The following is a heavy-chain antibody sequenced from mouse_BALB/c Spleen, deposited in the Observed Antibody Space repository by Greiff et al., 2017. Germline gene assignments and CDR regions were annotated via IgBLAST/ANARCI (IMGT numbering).Heavy chain of an antibody. V-gene: IGHV5-17*02. J-gene: IGHJ4*01. D-gene: IGHD2-1*01. CDR2: ISSGSSTI. CDR3: ARRGGNSGAMDY. CDR1: GFTFSSFG. Sequence: EVQLQESGGGLVQPGGSRKLSCAASGFTFSSFGMHWVRQAPEKGLEWVAYISSGSSTIYYADTVKGRFTISRDNPKNTLFLQMTSLRSEDTAMYYCARRGGNSGAMDYWGQGTSVTVSS.